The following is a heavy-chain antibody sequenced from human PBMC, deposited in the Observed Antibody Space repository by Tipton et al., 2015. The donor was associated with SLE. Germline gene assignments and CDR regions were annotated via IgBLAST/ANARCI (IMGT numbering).Heavy chain of an antibody. CDR1: GYTFTGYY. D-gene: IGHD3-3*01. V-gene: IGHV1-2*02. J-gene: IGHJ3*02. Sequence: QLVQSGPEVKKPGASVKVSCKASGYTFTGYYMHWVRQAPGQGLEWMGWINPNSGGTNYAQKFQGRATMTRDTSISTACMELSRLRSDDTAVYYCARPEIFGVVITPVDAFDIWGQGTMVTVSS. CDR2: INPNSGGT. CDR3: ARPEIFGVVITPVDAFDI.